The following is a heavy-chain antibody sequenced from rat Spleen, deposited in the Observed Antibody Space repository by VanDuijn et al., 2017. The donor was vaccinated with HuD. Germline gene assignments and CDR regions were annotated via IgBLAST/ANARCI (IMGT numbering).Heavy chain of an antibody. CDR3: ARGKAYYYDGSYFYFDY. D-gene: IGHD1-12*02. Sequence: EVQLVESDGGLVQPGRSLKLSCAASGFTFSDYYMAWVRQAPTKGLEWVATFSYDGSSTYYRDSVKGRFTISRDNPKSTLYLQMDSLRSEDTATYYCARGKAYYYDGSYFYFDYWGQGVMVTVSS. V-gene: IGHV5-29*01. CDR2: FSYDGSST. J-gene: IGHJ2*01. CDR1: GFTFSDYY.